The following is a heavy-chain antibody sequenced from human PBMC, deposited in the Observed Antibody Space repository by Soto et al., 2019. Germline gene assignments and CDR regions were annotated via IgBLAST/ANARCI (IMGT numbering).Heavy chain of an antibody. CDR1: GYTFSDYG. CDR3: GRTLGGVSEVY. J-gene: IGHJ4*02. D-gene: IGHD3-16*01. V-gene: IGHV1-18*01. Sequence: QVQLVQSGAEVKKPGASVKVSCKASGYTFSDYGATWVRQAPGQGLEWVGWISAYNDNTNYAQRLQGRVTMTTDTSTSTVYMELRSLKSDDTAVYYCGRTLGGVSEVYWGQGTLVTVSS. CDR2: ISAYNDNT.